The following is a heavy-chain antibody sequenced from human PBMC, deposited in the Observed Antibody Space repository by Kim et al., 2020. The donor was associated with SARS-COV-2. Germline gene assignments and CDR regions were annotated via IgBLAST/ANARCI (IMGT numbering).Heavy chain of an antibody. Sequence: KFQGRGTITADESRSTAYMELSSLRSEDTAVYYCARDEFGGDPDDYYGMDVWGQGTTVTVSS. D-gene: IGHD2-21*01. J-gene: IGHJ6*02. CDR3: ARDEFGGDPDDYYGMDV. V-gene: IGHV1-69*01.